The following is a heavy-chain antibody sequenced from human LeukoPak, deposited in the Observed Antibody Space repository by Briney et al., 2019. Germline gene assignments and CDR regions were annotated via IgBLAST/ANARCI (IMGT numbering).Heavy chain of an antibody. V-gene: IGHV3-11*01. Sequence: GGSLRLSCAASGFTFRDYYMSWIRQAPGEGLEWVSYISNSGGVIYYADSVKGRFIISRDNAKNSLYLQMNSLRAEDTAVYYCARHGYSSSWPYYYYAMDVWGQGTTVTVSS. D-gene: IGHD6-13*01. CDR1: GFTFRDYY. J-gene: IGHJ6*02. CDR3: ARHGYSSSWPYYYYAMDV. CDR2: ISNSGGVI.